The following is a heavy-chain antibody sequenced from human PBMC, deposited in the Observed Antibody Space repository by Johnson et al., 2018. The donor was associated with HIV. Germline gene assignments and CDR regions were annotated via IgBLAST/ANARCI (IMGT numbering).Heavy chain of an antibody. J-gene: IGHJ3*02. CDR3: ARVSSSTIAVTGNAFEI. CDR1: EFTFSNYG. CDR2: ISYDGTNK. D-gene: IGHD6-19*01. V-gene: IGHV3-30*03. Sequence: QVQLVESGGGVVQPGRSLRLSCVASEFTFSNYGMHWVRQAPGKGLECMAVISYDGTNKYYADSVKGRFTISRENSRSTLYLQMNSLRVEDTAVYYCARVSSSTIAVTGNAFEIWGQVTMVSVAS.